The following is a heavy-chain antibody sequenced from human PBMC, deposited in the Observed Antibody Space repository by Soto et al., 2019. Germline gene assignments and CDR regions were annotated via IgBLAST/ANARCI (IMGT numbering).Heavy chain of an antibody. CDR3: AKRPPPRIMVRGNY. Sequence: GVSLRLSCAASGFTFSSYAMSWVRQAPGKGLEWVSAISGSGGSTYYADSVKGRFTISRDNSKNTLYLQMNSLRAEDTAVYYCAKRPPPRIMVRGNYWGQGTMVTVSP. CDR1: GFTFSSYA. D-gene: IGHD3-10*01. CDR2: ISGSGGST. J-gene: IGHJ4*02. V-gene: IGHV3-23*01.